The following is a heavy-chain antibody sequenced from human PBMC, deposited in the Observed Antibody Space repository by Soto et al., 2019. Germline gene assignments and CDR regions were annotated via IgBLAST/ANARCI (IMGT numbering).Heavy chain of an antibody. J-gene: IGHJ4*02. CDR3: AKSLEMALIGGCLHY. D-gene: IGHD7-27*01. V-gene: IGHV5-51*01. Sequence: GESLKISCKASGYSFINYWIGWVRQMPGKGLEWMGIIYPGDSDTRYSPSFQGQVTISVDKSISTAYLQWSSLKASDTAMYYCAKSLEMALIGGCLHYWGQGSLVTVSS. CDR1: GYSFINYW. CDR2: IYPGDSDT.